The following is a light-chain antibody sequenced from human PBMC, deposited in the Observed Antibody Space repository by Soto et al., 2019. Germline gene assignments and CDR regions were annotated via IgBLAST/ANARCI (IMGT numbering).Light chain of an antibody. J-gene: IGKJ4*01. Sequence: DIQLTQSPSVLSASVGDTVTISCRASQALSNYLAWYQQKPGQAPDLLIYSASTLASGVPSRFSGSGSETEYITPIIAWQHEDYLIVYCQQLSSNSRTFGGGTKVDIK. CDR3: QQLSSNSRT. CDR1: QALSNY. V-gene: IGKV1-9*01. CDR2: SAS.